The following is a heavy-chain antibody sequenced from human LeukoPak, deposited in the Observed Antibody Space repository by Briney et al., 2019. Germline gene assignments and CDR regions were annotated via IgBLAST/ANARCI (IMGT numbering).Heavy chain of an antibody. CDR3: ARDLLPRMYSSSWPPSYYYYGMDV. CDR2: ISSSGSTI. CDR1: GFTFSSYE. Sequence: GGSLRLSCADSGFTFSSYEMNWVRQAPGKGLEWVSYISSSGSTIYYADSVKGRFTISRDNAKNSLYLQINSLRAEDTAVYYCARDLLPRMYSSSWPPSYYYYGMDVWGQGTTVTVSS. V-gene: IGHV3-48*03. J-gene: IGHJ6*02. D-gene: IGHD6-13*01.